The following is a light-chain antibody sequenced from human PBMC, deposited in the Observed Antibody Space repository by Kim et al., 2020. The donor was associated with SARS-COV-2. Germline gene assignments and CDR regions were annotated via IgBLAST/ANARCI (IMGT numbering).Light chain of an antibody. CDR2: GAS. V-gene: IGKV3-20*01. CDR1: QSVSSSY. J-gene: IGKJ1*01. Sequence: PGERAPLSCRASQSVSSSYLAWDQQKPGQAPRLLIYGASSRATGIPDRFSGSGSGTDFTLTISRLEPEDFAVYYCQQYGSSPPWTFGQGTKVDIK. CDR3: QQYGSSPPWT.